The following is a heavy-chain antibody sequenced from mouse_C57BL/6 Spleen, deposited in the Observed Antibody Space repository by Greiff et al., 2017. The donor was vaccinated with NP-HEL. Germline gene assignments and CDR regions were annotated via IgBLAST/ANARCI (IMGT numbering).Heavy chain of an antibody. CDR1: GYTFTSYW. CDR3: ARSPLGSAWFAY. J-gene: IGHJ3*01. CDR2: IDPSDSYT. V-gene: IGHV1-69*01. Sequence: QVQLQQPGAELVMPGASVKLSCKASGYTFTSYWMHWVKQRPGQGLEWIGEIDPSDSYTNYNQTFKGKSTLTVDKSSSTAYMQLSSLTSEDSAVYYCARSPLGSAWFAYWGQGTLVTVSA.